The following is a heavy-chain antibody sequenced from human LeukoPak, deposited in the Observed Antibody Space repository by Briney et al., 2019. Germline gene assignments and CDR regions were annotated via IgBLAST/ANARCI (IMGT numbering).Heavy chain of an antibody. CDR2: INTDGSST. CDR3: ANIDETPYY. J-gene: IGHJ4*02. CDR1: GFTFSSYG. Sequence: GGSLRLSCAASGFTFSSYGMHWVRQAPGKGLVWVSRINTDGSSTSYADSVKGRFTISRDNAKNTLYLQMNSLRAEDTAVYYCANIDETPYYWGQGTLVTVSS. V-gene: IGHV3-74*01.